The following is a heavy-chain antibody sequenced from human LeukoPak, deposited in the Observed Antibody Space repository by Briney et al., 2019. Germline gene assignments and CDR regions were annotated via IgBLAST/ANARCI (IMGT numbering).Heavy chain of an antibody. V-gene: IGHV4-38-2*02. Sequence: PSETLSLTCTVSGYSISSTYYWGWIRQPPGKGLEWIGSIYHSGSTYYNPSLKSRVTISVDTSKNQFSLKLTSVTAADTAVYYCARMDLLLWFGGNFDYWGQGTLVTVSS. D-gene: IGHD3-10*01. CDR1: GYSISSTYY. CDR3: ARMDLLLWFGGNFDY. CDR2: IYHSGST. J-gene: IGHJ4*02.